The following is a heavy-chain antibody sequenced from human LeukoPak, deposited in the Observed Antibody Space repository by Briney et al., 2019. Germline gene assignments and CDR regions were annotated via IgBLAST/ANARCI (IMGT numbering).Heavy chain of an antibody. J-gene: IGHJ4*02. CDR2: ISGSVGST. CDR1: GFTFSSYT. CDR3: AKGLTNQDY. Sequence: GGSLRLSCAASGFTFSSYTMSWVRQAPGKGLEWVSDISGSVGSTYYADSVKGRFTISTDNSKNTLYLQMNSLRAEDTAVYYCAKGLTNQDYWGQGTLVTVSS. D-gene: IGHD4-11*01. V-gene: IGHV3-23*01.